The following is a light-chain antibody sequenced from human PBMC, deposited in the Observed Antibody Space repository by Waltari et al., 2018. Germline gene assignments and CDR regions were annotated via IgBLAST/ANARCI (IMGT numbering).Light chain of an antibody. V-gene: IGKV3-11*01. CDR1: QSVGTY. CDR2: DAS. CDR3: QQRSSWTPHT. Sequence: EIVLTQSPAPLSLSPGETATLSCRASQSVGTYLAWYQQKPGQAPRLLIYDASNRATGIPDRFRGSGSGTDFTLTISSLEPEDFALYYCQQRSSWTPHTFGQGARLEIK. J-gene: IGKJ2*01.